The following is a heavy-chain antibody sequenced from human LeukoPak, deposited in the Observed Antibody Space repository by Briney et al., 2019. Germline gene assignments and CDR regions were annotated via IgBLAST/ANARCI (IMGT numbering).Heavy chain of an antibody. CDR3: ARDRGYCSSTSCGALDY. J-gene: IGHJ4*02. CDR2: IYYSGST. CDR1: GGSISSSSYY. V-gene: IGHV4-39*07. Sequence: PSETLSLTCTVSGGSISSSSYYWGWIRQPPGKGLEWIGSIYYSGSTYYNPSLKSRVTISVDTSKNQFSLKLSSVTAADTAVYYCARDRGYCSSTSCGALDYWGQGTLVTVSS. D-gene: IGHD2-2*01.